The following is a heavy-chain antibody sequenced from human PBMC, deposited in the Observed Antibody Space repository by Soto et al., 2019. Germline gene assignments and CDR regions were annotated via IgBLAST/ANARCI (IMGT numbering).Heavy chain of an antibody. D-gene: IGHD2-15*01. CDR1: GGSISSSSYY. J-gene: IGHJ4*02. V-gene: IGHV4-39*01. CDR3: ARTYCSGGSCSSGSPSHFDY. CDR2: IYYSGST. Sequence: PSETLSLTCTVSGGSISSSSYYWGWIRQPPGKGLEWIGSIYYSGSTYYNPSLKSRVTISVDTSKNQFSLKLSSVTAAGTAVYYCARTYCSGGSCSSGSPSHFDYWGQGTLVTVSS.